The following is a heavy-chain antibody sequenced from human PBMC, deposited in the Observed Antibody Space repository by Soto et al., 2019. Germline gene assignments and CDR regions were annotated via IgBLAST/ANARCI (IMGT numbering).Heavy chain of an antibody. D-gene: IGHD1-26*01. V-gene: IGHV4-4*02. Sequence: SETLSLTCVVSGDSVISTTWWSWVRQTPGKGLEWIGEVFHSGITNKNPSLESRVTISVDTSKNQFSLNLTSVTAADTAVYFCARDSVGATLRREGAYFFETWGQGTLVTVSS. CDR2: VFHSGIT. CDR1: GDSVISTTW. J-gene: IGHJ4*02. CDR3: ARDSVGATLRREGAYFFET.